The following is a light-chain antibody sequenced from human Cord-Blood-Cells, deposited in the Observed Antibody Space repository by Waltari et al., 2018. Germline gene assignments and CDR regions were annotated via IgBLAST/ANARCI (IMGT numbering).Light chain of an antibody. CDR2: EVS. CDR1: SSDVGGYNY. CDR3: SSYAGSNNLV. J-gene: IGLJ2*01. V-gene: IGLV2-8*01. Sequence: QSALTPPPSASGSPGQSVTISCPGTSSDVGGYNYVRWYQQHPGKAPKLSIYEVSKRPSGVPDRFSGSKSGNTASLTVSGLQAEDEADYYCSSYAGSNNLVFGGGTKLTVL.